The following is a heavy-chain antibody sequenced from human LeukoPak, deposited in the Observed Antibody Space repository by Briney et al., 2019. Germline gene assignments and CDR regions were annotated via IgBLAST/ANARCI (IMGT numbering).Heavy chain of an antibody. CDR1: GYSISSGYY. V-gene: IGHV4-38-2*01. CDR3: ARKLYYGDYFDY. J-gene: IGHJ4*02. CDR2: IYHSGYT. D-gene: IGHD3-3*01. Sequence: SETLSLTCAVSGYSISSGYYWGWVRQPPGKGLGWIGTIYHSGYTYYNPSLKSRVTISVDTSKNQFSLKLSSVTAADTAVYYCARKLYYGDYFDYWGQGTLVTVSS.